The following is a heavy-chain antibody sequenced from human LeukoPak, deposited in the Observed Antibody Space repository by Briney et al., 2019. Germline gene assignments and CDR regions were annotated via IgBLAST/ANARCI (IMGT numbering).Heavy chain of an antibody. CDR2: IYPGDSDT. J-gene: IGHJ4*02. D-gene: IGHD3-16*02. CDR1: GYSFTSYW. Sequence: GESLKISCKGSGYSFTSYWIGWVRQMPGKGLEWMGIIYPGDSDTRYSPSFQGQVTISADKSISTAYLQWSSLKASDTAMYYCATTIYVWGSYRFPTEGIYLDYWGQGTLVTVSS. CDR3: ATTIYVWGSYRFPTEGIYLDY. V-gene: IGHV5-51*01.